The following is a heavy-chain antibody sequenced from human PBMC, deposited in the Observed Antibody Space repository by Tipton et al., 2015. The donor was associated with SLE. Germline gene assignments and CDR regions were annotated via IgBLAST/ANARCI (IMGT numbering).Heavy chain of an antibody. J-gene: IGHJ3*02. Sequence: TLSLTCTVSGGSMSYYYWSWIRQPPGRGLEWIGYIYYSGSTNYNPSLKSRVTISVDTSKNQFSLKLSSVTAADTAVYYCARGRLVNAFDIWGQGTMVTVSS. D-gene: IGHD6-19*01. CDR2: IYYSGST. CDR1: GGSMSYYY. V-gene: IGHV4-59*01. CDR3: ARGRLVNAFDI.